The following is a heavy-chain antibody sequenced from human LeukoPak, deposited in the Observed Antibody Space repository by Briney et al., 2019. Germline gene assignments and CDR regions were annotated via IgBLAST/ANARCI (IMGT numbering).Heavy chain of an antibody. J-gene: IGHJ5*02. D-gene: IGHD3-10*01. V-gene: IGHV4-59*08. CDR2: IYHSGST. CDR3: ARRRGETYYYGSGSYGNWFDP. CDR1: GGSISSYY. Sequence: SETLSLTCTVSGGSISSYYWSWIRQPPGKGLEWIGYIYHSGSTNYNPSLKSRITISVDKSKNQFSLKLSSVTAADTAVYYCARRRGETYYYGSGSYGNWFDPWGQGTLVTVSS.